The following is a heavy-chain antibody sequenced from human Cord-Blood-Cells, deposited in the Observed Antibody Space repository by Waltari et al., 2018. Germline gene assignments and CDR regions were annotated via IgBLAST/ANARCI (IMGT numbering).Heavy chain of an antibody. J-gene: IGHJ3*02. V-gene: IGHV4-59*11. Sequence: QVQLQESGPGLVKPSETLSLTCTVSGGSISSHYWSWIRQPPGKGLEWIGYIYYSGNTNYNPSLKSRVTISVGTSKTQFSLKLSSVTAADTAVYYCARDMSSGYYGAFDIWGQGTMVTVSS. CDR2: IYYSGNT. CDR3: ARDMSSGYYGAFDI. D-gene: IGHD3-22*01. CDR1: GGSISSHY.